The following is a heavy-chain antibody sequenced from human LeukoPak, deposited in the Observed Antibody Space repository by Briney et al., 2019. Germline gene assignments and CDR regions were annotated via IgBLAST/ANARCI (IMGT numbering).Heavy chain of an antibody. D-gene: IGHD3-10*02. Sequence: SETLSLTCTVSGGSISSYYWSWIRQPPGKGLEWIGYIYYSGSTNYNPSLKSRGTISVDTSKNQFSLKLSSVTAADTAVYYCARSVGVRGWFDPWGQGTLVTVSS. CDR1: GGSISSYY. CDR3: ARSVGVRGWFDP. V-gene: IGHV4-59*01. J-gene: IGHJ5*02. CDR2: IYYSGST.